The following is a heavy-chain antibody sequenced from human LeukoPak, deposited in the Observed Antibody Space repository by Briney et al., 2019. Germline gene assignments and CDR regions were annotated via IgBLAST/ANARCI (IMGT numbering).Heavy chain of an antibody. CDR2: IRGDGGET. V-gene: IGHV3-74*01. Sequence: GGSLRLSCAASGFTLSSYWMHWVRQTPGKGPVWVAGIRGDGGETAYADSVKGRFTISRDNARNTLYLQMSSLRAEDTALYYCARDFRFRAPWGQGTLVTVSS. CDR1: GFTLSSYW. D-gene: IGHD2-21*01. J-gene: IGHJ5*02. CDR3: ARDFRFRAP.